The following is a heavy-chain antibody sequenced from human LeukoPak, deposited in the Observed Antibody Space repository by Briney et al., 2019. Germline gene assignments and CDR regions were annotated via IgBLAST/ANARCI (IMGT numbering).Heavy chain of an antibody. Sequence: GGSLILSCAASGFTFSSYSMNWVRQAPGKGLEWVSYISSSSSTIYYADSVKGRFTISRDNAKNSLYLQMNSLRAEDTAVYYCARDPYSGSYYRFGAFDIWGQGTMVTVSS. CDR1: GFTFSSYS. D-gene: IGHD1-26*01. J-gene: IGHJ3*02. CDR3: ARDPYSGSYYRFGAFDI. V-gene: IGHV3-48*04. CDR2: ISSSSSTI.